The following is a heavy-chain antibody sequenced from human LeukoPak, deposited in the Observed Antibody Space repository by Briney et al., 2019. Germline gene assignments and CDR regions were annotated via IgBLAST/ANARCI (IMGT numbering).Heavy chain of an antibody. J-gene: IGHJ4*02. CDR3: ATYSKLYESGRLVFGH. Sequence: ASVKVSCKVSGYTLTELSMHWVRQDPGKGLGWMGGFDPEDGETIYAQKFQGRVTMTEDTSTDTAYMELSSLRSEDTAVYYCATYSKLYESGRLVFGHWGQGTLVTVSS. D-gene: IGHD3-9*01. CDR1: GYTLTELS. CDR2: FDPEDGET. V-gene: IGHV1-24*01.